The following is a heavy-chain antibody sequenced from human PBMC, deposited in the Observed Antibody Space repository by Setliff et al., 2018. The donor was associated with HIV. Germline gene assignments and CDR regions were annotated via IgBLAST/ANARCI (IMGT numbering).Heavy chain of an antibody. Sequence: SETLSLTCTVAGGSISSGGYYWSWIRQHPGKGLEWIGYIYYSGSTYYNPSLKSRVTISIDTSKNQFSLKLSSVTAADTAVYYCARGLVVVTDSDYDTNYYYYYYMDVWGKGTTVTVSS. CDR2: IYYSGST. J-gene: IGHJ6*03. D-gene: IGHD5-12*01. V-gene: IGHV4-31*03. CDR3: ARGLVVVTDSDYDTNYYYYYYMDV. CDR1: GGSISSGGYY.